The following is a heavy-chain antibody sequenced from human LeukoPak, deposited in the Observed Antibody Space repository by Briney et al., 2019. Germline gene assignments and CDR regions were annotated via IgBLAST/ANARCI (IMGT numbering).Heavy chain of an antibody. J-gene: IGHJ4*02. V-gene: IGHV3-23*01. Sequence: GGSLRLSCAASGFTFSNAWMSWVRQAPGKGLEWVSAISGSGGSTYYADSVKGRFTISRDNSKNTLYLQMNSLRAEDTAVYYCAKVFSAYSSGWYEYYDYWGQGTLVTVSS. CDR3: AKVFSAYSSGWYEYYDY. CDR1: GFTFSNAW. CDR2: ISGSGGST. D-gene: IGHD6-19*01.